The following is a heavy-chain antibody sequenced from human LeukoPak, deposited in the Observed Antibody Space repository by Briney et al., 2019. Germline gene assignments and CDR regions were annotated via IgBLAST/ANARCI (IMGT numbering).Heavy chain of an antibody. Sequence: GGTLRLSCGASGFTFSRYWMTWVRQAPWKGLEWVANINEDAKEKNYVDSVKGRFTISRDNTDNSLYLQMNSLRAEDTAVYYCARDTYGDGDFWGQGTLVTVSS. D-gene: IGHD4-17*01. V-gene: IGHV3-7*01. J-gene: IGHJ4*02. CDR1: GFTFSRYW. CDR2: INEDAKEK. CDR3: ARDTYGDGDF.